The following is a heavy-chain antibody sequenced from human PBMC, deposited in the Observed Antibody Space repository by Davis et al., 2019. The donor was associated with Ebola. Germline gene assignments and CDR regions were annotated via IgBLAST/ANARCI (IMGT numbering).Heavy chain of an antibody. J-gene: IGHJ5*02. CDR1: GGSISSGGYY. CDR3: ARVNFCIGGSCYSHDH. D-gene: IGHD2-15*01. CDR2: IYYSGST. V-gene: IGHV4-31*03. Sequence: SETLSLTCTVSGGSISSGGYYWSWIRQHPGKGLEWIGYIYYSGSTYYNPSLKSRVTISVDTSKNQFSLRLNSVTAADTAVYYCARVNFCIGGSCYSHDHWGQGTLVTVSS.